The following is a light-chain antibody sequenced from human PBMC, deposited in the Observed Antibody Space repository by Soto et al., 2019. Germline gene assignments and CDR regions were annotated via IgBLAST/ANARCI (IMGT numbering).Light chain of an antibody. Sequence: DIQMTQSPSSLSASVRDRVTITCRASQGISNDLAWYQQKPGKVPTLLIYAASTLQSGVPSRFSGSGSGTDFTLTISSLKPEDVATYYFQRYNSAPFTFGPGTKVDIK. J-gene: IGKJ3*01. CDR3: QRYNSAPFT. CDR1: QGISND. CDR2: AAS. V-gene: IGKV1-27*01.